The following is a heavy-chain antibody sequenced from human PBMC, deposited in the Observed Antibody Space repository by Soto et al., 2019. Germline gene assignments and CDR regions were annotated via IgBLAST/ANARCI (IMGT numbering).Heavy chain of an antibody. CDR2: IYYSGNT. Sequence: QVQLQESGPGLVKPSQTLSLTCTVSGGSISSGGYYWSWIRQHPGKGLEWIASIYYSGNTYYNPSLQSRVTISVDTSKNQFSLKLGSVTAADTAVYYCARQYRSGWGRFDYWGQGTLVTVSS. CDR3: ARQYRSGWGRFDY. V-gene: IGHV4-31*03. J-gene: IGHJ4*02. D-gene: IGHD6-19*01. CDR1: GGSISSGGYY.